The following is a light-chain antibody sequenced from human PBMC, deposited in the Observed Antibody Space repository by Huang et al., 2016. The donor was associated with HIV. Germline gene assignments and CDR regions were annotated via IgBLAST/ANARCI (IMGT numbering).Light chain of an antibody. Sequence: EIVMTQSPATLSVSPGERATLSCRASQSVRDNLTWYQQKPGQAPRLIIYGASTRAAGIPARFSGSGSGTEFTLTISSLQSEDFAVYYCQQYNNWPRTFGQGTKVEIK. CDR3: QQYNNWPRT. J-gene: IGKJ1*01. V-gene: IGKV3-15*01. CDR2: GAS. CDR1: QSVRDN.